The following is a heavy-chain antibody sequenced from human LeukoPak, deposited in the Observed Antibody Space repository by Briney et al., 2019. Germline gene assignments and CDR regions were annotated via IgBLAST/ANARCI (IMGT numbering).Heavy chain of an antibody. Sequence: KFQGRVTITRDTSASTAYMELSSLRSEDTAVYYCARGGRWISAFWFDPWGQGTLVTVSS. CDR3: ARGGRWISAFWFDP. J-gene: IGHJ5*02. D-gene: IGHD5-12*01. V-gene: IGHV1-3*01.